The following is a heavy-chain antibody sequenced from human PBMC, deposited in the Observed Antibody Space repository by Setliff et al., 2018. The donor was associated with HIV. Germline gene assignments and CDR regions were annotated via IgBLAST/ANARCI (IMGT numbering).Heavy chain of an antibody. CDR3: ARRGRFMGWFDP. J-gene: IGHJ5*02. D-gene: IGHD3-3*01. CDR2: INSSGTT. Sequence: SETLSLTCNVSGDSLNTYYWSWIRQPPGKGLEWIGYINSSGTTNYNPSLKSRVNISIDPSKNHFTLRLSSATVADTAVYYCARRGRFMGWFDPWGQGSRVTVS. V-gene: IGHV4-4*09. CDR1: GDSLNTYY.